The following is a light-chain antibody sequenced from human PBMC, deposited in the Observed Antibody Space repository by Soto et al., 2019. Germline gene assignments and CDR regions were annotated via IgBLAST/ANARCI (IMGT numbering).Light chain of an antibody. CDR2: EVS. Sequence: LTQPASVSGSPGQSITISCTGISSDVGGYNFVSWYQLPPGKAPKLMIYEVSNRPSGVSNRFSGSKSDNTASLTISGLQTEDEADYYCNSYTSSSTYVFGTGTKSPS. J-gene: IGLJ1*01. CDR3: NSYTSSSTYV. CDR1: SSDVGGYNF. V-gene: IGLV2-14*01.